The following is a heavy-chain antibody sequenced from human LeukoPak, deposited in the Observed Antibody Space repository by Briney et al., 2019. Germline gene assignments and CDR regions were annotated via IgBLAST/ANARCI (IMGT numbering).Heavy chain of an antibody. CDR3: ARQGYCSSTSCYEDFDF. V-gene: IGHV4-39*01. J-gene: IGHJ4*02. Sequence: AETLTLTCTVAGGSSSIRTHYWGWVRQPPGKGLEWIGATYYSGGTYYNPSLKSRVTISADTSKNQFSLKLSSVTAADTAMHYCARQGYCSSTSCYEDFDFWGRGTLVTVSS. CDR1: GGSSSIRTHY. D-gene: IGHD2-2*01. CDR2: TYYSGGT.